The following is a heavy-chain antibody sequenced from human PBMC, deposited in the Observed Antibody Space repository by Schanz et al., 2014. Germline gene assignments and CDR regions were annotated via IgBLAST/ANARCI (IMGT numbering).Heavy chain of an antibody. CDR1: GGTLQSYT. J-gene: IGHJ3*02. D-gene: IGHD3-22*01. CDR3: ARDIQYHYDTSGPVGAFDI. Sequence: QVQLVQSGAAVKKPGSSVKVSCKASGGTLQSYTFSWVRQAPGQGLEWMGRFVPRLRVALYAQNFRGRVTITADSSTNTAYLEVSSLRFEDTAMYYCARDIQYHYDTSGPVGAFDIWGQGTVVTVSS. V-gene: IGHV1-69*04. CDR2: FVPRLRVA.